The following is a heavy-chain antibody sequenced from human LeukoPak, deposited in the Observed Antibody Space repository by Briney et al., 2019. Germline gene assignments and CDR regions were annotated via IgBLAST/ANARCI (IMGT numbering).Heavy chain of an antibody. CDR2: ISGSGGST. V-gene: IGHV3-23*01. J-gene: IGHJ3*02. D-gene: IGHD1-26*01. CDR1: GFTFSGYA. Sequence: GGSLRLSCAASGFTFSGYAMSWVRQAPGKGLEWVSAISGSGGSTYYADSVKGRFTISRDNSKNTLYLQMNSLRAEDTAVYYCAKVFPRDYSGSYFNGDAFDIWGQGTMVTVSS. CDR3: AKVFPRDYSGSYFNGDAFDI.